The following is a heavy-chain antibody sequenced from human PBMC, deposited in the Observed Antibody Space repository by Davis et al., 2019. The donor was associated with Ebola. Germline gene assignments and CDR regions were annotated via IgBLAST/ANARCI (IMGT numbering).Heavy chain of an antibody. V-gene: IGHV5-10-1*01. Sequence: GESLKIPCKGSGYSFTSYWISWVRQMPGKGLEWMGRIDPSDSYTNYSPSFQGHVTISADKSINTAYLQWSSLKASDTAMYYCARFTDSSGWSLGYWGQGTLVTVSS. D-gene: IGHD6-19*01. CDR3: ARFTDSSGWSLGY. J-gene: IGHJ4*02. CDR1: GYSFTSYW. CDR2: IDPSDSYT.